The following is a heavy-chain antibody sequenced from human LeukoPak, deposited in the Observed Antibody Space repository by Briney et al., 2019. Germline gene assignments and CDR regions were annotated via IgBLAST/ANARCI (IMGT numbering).Heavy chain of an antibody. V-gene: IGHV3-23*01. CDR2: ISGSGSA. D-gene: IGHD1-26*01. Sequence: GGSLRLSCAASGFTFSSYAMSWVRQAPGKGLEWVSAISGSGSAYYADSVKGRFTISRDNSKNTLYLQMNSLRAEDTAVYYCAKDRTSGSYPYDAFDVWGQGTVVTVYS. J-gene: IGHJ3*01. CDR3: AKDRTSGSYPYDAFDV. CDR1: GFTFSSYA.